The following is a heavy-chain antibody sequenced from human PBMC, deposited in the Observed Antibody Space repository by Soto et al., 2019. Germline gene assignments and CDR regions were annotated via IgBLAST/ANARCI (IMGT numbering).Heavy chain of an antibody. CDR2: IYYSGST. CDR1: GGSISSGGYY. J-gene: IGHJ6*02. V-gene: IGHV4-31*03. Sequence: SETLCLTCTVSGGSISSGGYYWSWIRQHPGKGLEWIGYIYYSGSTYYNPSLKSRVTISVDTSKNQFSLKLSSVTAADTAVYYCARCPTDYYYGMDVWGQGTTVTVSS. CDR3: ARCPTDYYYGMDV.